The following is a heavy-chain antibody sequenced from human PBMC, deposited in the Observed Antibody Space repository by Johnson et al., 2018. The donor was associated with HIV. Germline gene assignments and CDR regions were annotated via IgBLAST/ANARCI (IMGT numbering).Heavy chain of an antibody. CDR3: ARDPFRDGVDI. CDR2: IYSGGRA. CDR1: GFTVSSNY. J-gene: IGHJ3*02. Sequence: VQLVESGGGVVQPGRSLRLSCAASGFTVSSNYMRWVRQAPGKGLEWVSIIYSGGRAYYADSVKGRFTISSDNSKNTLYLPINSLRAEDTAVYDCARDPFRDGVDIWGQGTMVTVCS. V-gene: IGHV3-66*01.